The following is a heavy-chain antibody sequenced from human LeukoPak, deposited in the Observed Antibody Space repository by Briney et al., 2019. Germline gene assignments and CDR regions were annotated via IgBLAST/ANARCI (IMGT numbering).Heavy chain of an antibody. D-gene: IGHD6-19*01. V-gene: IGHV1-46*03. CDR2: INPSGGST. CDR3: ARGAVAGRAYNWFDP. CDR1: GYTFTSYY. J-gene: IGHJ5*02. Sequence: ASVKVSCKASGYTFTSYYMHWVRQAPGQGLEWMGIINPSGGSTSYAQKFQGRVTMTRDTSTSTVYMELSSLRSEDTAVYYCARGAVAGRAYNWFDPWGQGTLVTVSS.